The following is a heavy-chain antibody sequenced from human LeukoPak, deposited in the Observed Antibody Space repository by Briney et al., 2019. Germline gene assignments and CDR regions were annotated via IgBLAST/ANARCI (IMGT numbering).Heavy chain of an antibody. CDR1: GGTFSSYA. D-gene: IGHD3-3*01. CDR2: IIPIFGTA. CDR3: ARSRYDFWSGYYTDYFDY. Sequence: GASVKVSCKASGGTFSSYAISWVRQAPGQGLEWMGGIIPIFGTANYAQKFQGRVTITADKSTSTAYMELSSLRSEDTAVYYCARSRYDFWSGYYTDYFDYWGQGTLVTVSS. J-gene: IGHJ4*02. V-gene: IGHV1-69*06.